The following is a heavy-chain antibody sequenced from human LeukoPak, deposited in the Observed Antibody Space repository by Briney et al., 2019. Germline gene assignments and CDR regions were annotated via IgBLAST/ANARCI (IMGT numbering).Heavy chain of an antibody. Sequence: GGSLRLSCAASGFTFTNAWMTWVRHAPGKGLERVGRIKSTGDGKTTDYTAPVKGRFTMSRDDSKATLYLQMNSLAAEDTAVYYCTTDLGLTMIRGVIVYRGQGALVTVSS. J-gene: IGHJ4*02. CDR3: TTDLGLTMIRGVIVY. CDR1: GFTFTNAW. V-gene: IGHV3-15*01. D-gene: IGHD3-10*01. CDR2: IKSTGDGKTT.